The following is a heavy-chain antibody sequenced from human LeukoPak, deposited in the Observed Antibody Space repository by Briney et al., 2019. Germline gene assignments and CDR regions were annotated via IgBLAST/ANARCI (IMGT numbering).Heavy chain of an antibody. CDR1: GYTFTAYN. V-gene: IGHV1-2*02. D-gene: IGHD5-24*01. CDR3: ATLTRYHSDGYTSRGYNDF. J-gene: IGHJ4*02. Sequence: GASLKVSCTASGYTFTAYNMHWVRQAPGQGQEWRGRISPNSGGTDYSQKFQDRFTMTRDTSIGTAYMEVSSLRSDDTAVYYCATLTRYHSDGYTSRGYNDFWGQGTLVTVSS. CDR2: ISPNSGGT.